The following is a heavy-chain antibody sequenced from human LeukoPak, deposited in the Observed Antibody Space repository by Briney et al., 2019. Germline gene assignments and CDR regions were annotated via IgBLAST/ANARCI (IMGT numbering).Heavy chain of an antibody. J-gene: IGHJ3*02. CDR3: ARDRYSSGSFDI. D-gene: IGHD6-19*01. CDR2: INPNSAGT. Sequence: ASVKVSCKASGYTFTDYYIHWVRQAPGHGLEWMGWINPNSAGTFHAQKFQGRVTLNRDTSISTVYMEVSSLRSDDTAMYYCARDRYSSGSFDIWGQGTMVTVSS. CDR1: GYTFTDYY. V-gene: IGHV1-2*02.